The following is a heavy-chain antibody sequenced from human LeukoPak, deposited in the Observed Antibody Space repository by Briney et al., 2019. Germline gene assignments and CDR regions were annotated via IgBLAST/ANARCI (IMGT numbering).Heavy chain of an antibody. V-gene: IGHV1-18*01. CDR2: ISAYNGNT. CDR3: ARASDYDSSGCTFDY. J-gene: IGHJ4*02. Sequence: ASVKVSCKASGYTFTSYGISWVRQAPGQGLEWMGWISAYNGNTNYAQKLQGRVTMTTDTSTSTAYMELRSLRSDDTAVYYCARASDYDSSGCTFDYWGQGTLVTVSS. CDR1: GYTFTSYG. D-gene: IGHD3-22*01.